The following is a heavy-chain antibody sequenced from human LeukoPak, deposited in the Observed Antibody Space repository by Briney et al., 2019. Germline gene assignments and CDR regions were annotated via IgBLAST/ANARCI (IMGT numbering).Heavy chain of an antibody. CDR1: GCSFTSYW. CDR2: IDPSDSYT. J-gene: IGHJ5*02. D-gene: IGHD3-9*01. Sequence: GVSLQISSKGSGCSFTSYWISWVRQMPGKGLEWMGRIDPSDSYTNYSPSFQGHVTISADKSISTAYLQWSSLKASDTAMYYCARTVSYYDILTGYSETNWFDPWGQGTLVTVSS. CDR3: ARTVSYYDILTGYSETNWFDP. V-gene: IGHV5-10-1*01.